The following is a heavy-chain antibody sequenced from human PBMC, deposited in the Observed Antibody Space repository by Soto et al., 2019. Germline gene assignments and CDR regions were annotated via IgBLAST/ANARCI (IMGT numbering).Heavy chain of an antibody. CDR3: ARVIPYYYDSSGYSGDAFDI. Sequence: QVQLQESGPGLVKPSGTLSLTCAVSGGSISSSNWWSWVRQPPGKGLEWIGEIYHSGSTNYNPSLKSRVTISVDKSKNQFSLKLSSVTAADTAVYYCARVIPYYYDSSGYSGDAFDIWGQGTMVTVAS. CDR2: IYHSGST. CDR1: GGSISSSNW. D-gene: IGHD3-22*01. J-gene: IGHJ3*02. V-gene: IGHV4-4*02.